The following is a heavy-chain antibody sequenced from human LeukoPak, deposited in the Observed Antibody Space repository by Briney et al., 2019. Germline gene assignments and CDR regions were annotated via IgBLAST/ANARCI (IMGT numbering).Heavy chain of an antibody. D-gene: IGHD6-13*01. J-gene: IGHJ4*02. CDR2: ISYDGSNK. CDR1: GFTFSSYG. Sequence: GGSLRLSCAASGFTFSSYGMHWVRQAPGKGLEWVAVISYDGSNKYYADSVKGRFTISRDNSKNTLYLQMNSLRAEDTAVYYRAKPPPGLAIAADDYWGQGTLVTVSS. CDR3: AKPPPGLAIAADDY. V-gene: IGHV3-30*18.